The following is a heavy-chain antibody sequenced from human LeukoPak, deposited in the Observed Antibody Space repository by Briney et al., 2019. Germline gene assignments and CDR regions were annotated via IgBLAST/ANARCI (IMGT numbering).Heavy chain of an antibody. D-gene: IGHD6-19*01. CDR3: ARDGAVAGTFGGYYYYYGMDV. CDR2: INPNSGGT. J-gene: IGHJ6*02. Sequence: ASVKVSCKASGYTFTGYYMHWVRQAPGQGLEWMGWINPNSGGTNYAQKFQGRVTMTRDTSISTAYVELSRLRSDDTAVYYCARDGAVAGTFGGYYYYYGMDVWGQGTTVTVSS. CDR1: GYTFTGYY. V-gene: IGHV1-2*02.